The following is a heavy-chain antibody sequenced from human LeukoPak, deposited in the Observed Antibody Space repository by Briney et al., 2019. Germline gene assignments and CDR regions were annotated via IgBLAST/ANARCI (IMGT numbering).Heavy chain of an antibody. CDR1: GFTFSSYG. CDR3: ARDRTLSTVTLPVGYY. J-gene: IGHJ4*02. Sequence: GRSLRLSCAASGFTFSSYGMHWVRQAPGKGLEWVAVISYDGSNKYYADSVKGRFTISRDNSKNTLYLQMNSLRAEDTAVYYCARDRTLSTVTLPVGYYWGQGTLVTVSS. V-gene: IGHV3-30*03. D-gene: IGHD4-4*01. CDR2: ISYDGSNK.